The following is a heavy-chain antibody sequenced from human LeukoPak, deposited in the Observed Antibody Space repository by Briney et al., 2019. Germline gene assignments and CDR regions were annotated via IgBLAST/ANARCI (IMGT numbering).Heavy chain of an antibody. J-gene: IGHJ4*02. CDR1: GGSISSSSYY. D-gene: IGHD5-12*01. CDR3: ARMNIVATIFPDY. V-gene: IGHV4-39*01. Sequence: SETLSLTCTVSGGSISSSSYYWGWIRQPPGKGLEWIGSIYYSGSTYYNPSLKSRVTISVDTSKNQFSLKLSSVTAADTAVYYCARMNIVATIFPDYWGQGTLVTVSS. CDR2: IYYSGST.